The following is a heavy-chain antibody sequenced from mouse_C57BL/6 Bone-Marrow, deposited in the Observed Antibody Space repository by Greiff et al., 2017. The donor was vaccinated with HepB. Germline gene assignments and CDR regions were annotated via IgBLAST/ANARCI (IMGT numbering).Heavy chain of an antibody. D-gene: IGHD1-1*01. V-gene: IGHV1-22*01. J-gene: IGHJ3*01. CDR1: GYTFTDYN. Sequence: EVQLQQSGPELVKPGASVKMSCKASGYTFTDYNMHWVKQSHGKSLEWIGYINPNNGGTSYNQKFKGKATLTVNKSSSTAYMELRSLTSEDSAVYYCARGIYYGSSPWAYWGQGTLVTVSA. CDR2: INPNNGGT. CDR3: ARGIYYGSSPWAY.